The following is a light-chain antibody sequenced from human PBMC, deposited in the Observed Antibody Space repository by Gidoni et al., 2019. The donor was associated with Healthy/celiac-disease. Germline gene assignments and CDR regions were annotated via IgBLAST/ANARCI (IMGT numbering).Light chain of an antibody. V-gene: IGKV4-1*01. CDR1: QSVLYSSNNKNY. J-gene: IGKJ3*01. CDR3: QQYYSTFT. Sequence: DIVVTQSPDSLSVSLGERATINCKSSQSVLYSSNNKNYLAWYQQKQGQPPKLLIYWASTRESGVPDRFSGSGSGTDFTLTISSLQAEDVAVYYCQQYYSTFTFGPGTKVDIK. CDR2: WAS.